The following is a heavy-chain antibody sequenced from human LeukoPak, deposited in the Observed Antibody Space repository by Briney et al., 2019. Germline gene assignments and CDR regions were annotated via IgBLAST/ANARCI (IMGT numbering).Heavy chain of an antibody. J-gene: IGHJ6*03. CDR2: ITSSSSYI. CDR1: GFTFSTYN. CDR3: ARDPYSGNYGNYYYYYMDV. V-gene: IGHV3-21*06. Sequence: MAGGSLRLSCAASGFTFSTYNMNWVRHAPGKGLEWISSITSSSSYIYYADSVKGRFTISRDNAKNSLFLQMNNLSPDDTAVYFCARDPYSGNYGNYYYYYMDVWGKGTTVTISS. D-gene: IGHD1-26*01.